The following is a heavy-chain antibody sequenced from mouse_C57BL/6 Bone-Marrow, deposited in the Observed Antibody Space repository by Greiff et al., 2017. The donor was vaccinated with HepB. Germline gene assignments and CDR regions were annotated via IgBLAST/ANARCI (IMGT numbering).Heavy chain of an antibody. CDR3: ARYGYYGYFDY. V-gene: IGHV1-61*01. Sequence: QVQLKQPGAELVRPGSSVKLSCKASGYTFTSYWMDWVKQRPGQGLEWIGNIYPSDSETHYNQKFKDKATLTVDKSSSTAYMQLSSLTSEDSAVYYCARYGYYGYFDYWGQGTTLTVSS. J-gene: IGHJ2*01. CDR2: IYPSDSET. D-gene: IGHD2-3*01. CDR1: GYTFTSYW.